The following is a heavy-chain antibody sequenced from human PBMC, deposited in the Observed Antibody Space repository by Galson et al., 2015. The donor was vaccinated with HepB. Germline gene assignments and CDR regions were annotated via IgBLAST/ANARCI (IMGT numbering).Heavy chain of an antibody. Sequence: SLRLSCAASGFTFSSYSMNWVRQAPGKGLEWVSSISSSSSYIYYADSVKGRFTISRDNAKNSLYLQMNSLRAEDTAVYYCARSLEYSSSWYINYYYYGMDVWGQGTTVTVSS. CDR1: GFTFSSYS. V-gene: IGHV3-21*01. CDR3: ARSLEYSSSWYINYYYYGMDV. D-gene: IGHD6-13*01. J-gene: IGHJ6*02. CDR2: ISSSSSYI.